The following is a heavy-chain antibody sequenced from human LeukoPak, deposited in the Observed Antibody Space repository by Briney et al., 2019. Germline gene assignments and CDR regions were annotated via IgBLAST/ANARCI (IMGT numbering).Heavy chain of an antibody. CDR1: GFTLSSYS. D-gene: IGHD2-2*02. Sequence: GGSLRLSCAASGFTLSSYSMNWVRQAPGEGLEWVSSISSSISYIYYADSVKGRFTLSRDNAKNSLYLQMNILRDEDTAVYYCARDSLCCSSPSCYSDAFDIWGQGTMVTVSS. J-gene: IGHJ3*02. CDR2: ISSSISYI. V-gene: IGHV3-21*01. CDR3: ARDSLCCSSPSCYSDAFDI.